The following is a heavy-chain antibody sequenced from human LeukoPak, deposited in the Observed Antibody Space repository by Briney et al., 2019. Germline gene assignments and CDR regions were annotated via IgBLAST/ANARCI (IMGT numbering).Heavy chain of an antibody. Sequence: GGSLRLSCAASGFSFSSYAMHWVRQAPGKGLEWVAFISYDGSDKYYADSVKGRFTISRDNSKNTLYLQMNSLRAEDTAVYYCTQETGAFDIWGQGTMVTVSS. CDR2: ISYDGSDK. D-gene: IGHD1-1*01. V-gene: IGHV3-30*18. CDR3: TQETGAFDI. J-gene: IGHJ3*02. CDR1: GFSFSSYA.